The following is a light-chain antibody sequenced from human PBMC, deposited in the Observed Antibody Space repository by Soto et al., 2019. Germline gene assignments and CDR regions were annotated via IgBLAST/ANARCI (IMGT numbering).Light chain of an antibody. CDR1: SSNIGAGYD. Sequence: QPVLTQPPSVSGAPGQRVTISCTGSSSNIGAGYDVHWYQQLPGTAPKLLIYGNSNRPSGFPHRFSGFKSATSASLAITGLQGRDEADYNCQSYGSNLSVVFGGGTKLTVL. CDR2: GNS. J-gene: IGLJ2*01. V-gene: IGLV1-40*01. CDR3: QSYGSNLSVV.